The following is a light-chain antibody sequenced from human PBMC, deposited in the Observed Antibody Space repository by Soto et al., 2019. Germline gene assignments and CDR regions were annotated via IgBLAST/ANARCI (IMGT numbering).Light chain of an antibody. CDR1: QSVSSY. CDR3: QQYNSYFWT. Sequence: EVVLTQSPSTLSFSPVERSTRSFMASQSVSSYLAWYQQKPGQAPRLLIYDASNRATGIPARFSGSGSGTEFTLTISSLQPDDFATYYCQQYNSYFWTFGQGTKVDIK. J-gene: IGKJ1*01. V-gene: IGKV3-11*01. CDR2: DAS.